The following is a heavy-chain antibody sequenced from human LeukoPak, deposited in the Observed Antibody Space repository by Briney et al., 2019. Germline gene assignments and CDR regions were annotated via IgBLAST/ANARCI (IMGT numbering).Heavy chain of an antibody. J-gene: IGHJ4*02. Sequence: GGSLRLSCVGSGFTFRSHWVNWVRQSPGKGLEWVANIKPDGIDKYYVDSARGRFTVSRDNAKNSAFLQMNALRADDTAVYYCARTIGTGPLGHFDYWGQGTLVTVSS. CDR3: ARTIGTGPLGHFDY. CDR1: GFTFRSHW. V-gene: IGHV3-7*03. CDR2: IKPDGIDK. D-gene: IGHD3/OR15-3a*01.